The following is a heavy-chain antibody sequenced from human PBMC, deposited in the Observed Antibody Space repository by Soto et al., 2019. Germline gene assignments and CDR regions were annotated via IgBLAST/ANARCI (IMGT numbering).Heavy chain of an antibody. D-gene: IGHD4-17*01. V-gene: IGHV4-31*03. J-gene: IGHJ5*02. CDR1: XGSISSGGYY. Sequence: SETLSLTCTVSXGSISSGGYYWSWIRQHPGKGLEWIGYIYYSGSTYYNPSLKSRVTISVDTSKNQFSLKLSSVTAADTAVYYCASGLYGDYEYWFDPWGQGTLVTVSS. CDR2: IYYSGST. CDR3: ASGLYGDYEYWFDP.